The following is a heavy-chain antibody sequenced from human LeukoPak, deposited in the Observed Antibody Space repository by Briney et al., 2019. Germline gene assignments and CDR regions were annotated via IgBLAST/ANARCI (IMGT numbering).Heavy chain of an antibody. D-gene: IGHD5-24*01. J-gene: IGHJ4*02. CDR1: GYTFTGYY. Sequence: ASVKVSCKASGYTFTGYYMHWVRQAPGQGLEWMGWINPNSDGTNYAQKFQGRVTMTRDTSISTAYMELSRLRSDDTAVYYCAREEMATIYDYWGQGTLVTVSS. CDR3: AREEMATIYDY. V-gene: IGHV1-2*02. CDR2: INPNSDGT.